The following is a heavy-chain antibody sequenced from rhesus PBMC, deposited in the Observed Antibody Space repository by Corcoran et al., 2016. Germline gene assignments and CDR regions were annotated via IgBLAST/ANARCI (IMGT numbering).Heavy chain of an antibody. CDR1: GYTFTDYY. Sequence: EVQLVQSGAEVKKPGASVKISCKASGYTFTDYYLHWVRHAPGKGLEWMGRVDPEDGEAIHTQKFQNIVTITADTSTDTAYMELSSLRSEDTAVYYCATGGYSGYSWGGLDYWGQGVLVTVSS. CDR2: VDPEDGEA. D-gene: IGHD5-42*01. V-gene: IGHV1-111*02. J-gene: IGHJ4*01. CDR3: ATGGYSGYSWGGLDY.